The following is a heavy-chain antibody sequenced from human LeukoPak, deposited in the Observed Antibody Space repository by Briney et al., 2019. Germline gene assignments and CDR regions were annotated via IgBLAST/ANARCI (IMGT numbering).Heavy chain of an antibody. CDR3: ARGTNGIWSFDY. V-gene: IGHV3-74*01. J-gene: IGHJ4*02. Sequence: PGGSLRLSCAASGFTFTTYWMHWVRQAPGKGLVWVSRINSDGSDTTYADSVKGRFTISRDNAKNTLYPQMNSLRAEDTAVYYCARGTNGIWSFDYWGQGTLVTVSS. CDR1: GFTFTTYW. CDR2: INSDGSDT. D-gene: IGHD2-8*01.